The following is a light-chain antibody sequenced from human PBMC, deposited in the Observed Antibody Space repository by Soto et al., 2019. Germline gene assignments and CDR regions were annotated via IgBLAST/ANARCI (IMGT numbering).Light chain of an antibody. V-gene: IGKV3-15*01. CDR1: RSVSSN. CDR3: QQYNNWPPYT. Sequence: EVVMTQSPATLSVSLGDRATLSCRASRSVSSNVAWYQQKPGQAPRLLIYGASTRATGIPARFSGSGSGTEVTLSITSLQSEDFAVYHCQQYNNWPPYTFGQGTKLQIK. J-gene: IGKJ2*01. CDR2: GAS.